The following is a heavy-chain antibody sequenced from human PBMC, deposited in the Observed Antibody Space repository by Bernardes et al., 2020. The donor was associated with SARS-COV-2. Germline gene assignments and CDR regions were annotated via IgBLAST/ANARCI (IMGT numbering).Heavy chain of an antibody. CDR3: AKDPGTIFGVVINGAYFDY. J-gene: IGHJ4*02. V-gene: IGHV3-23*01. Sequence: GGSLRLSCAASGFTFSSYAMNWVRQAPGKGLEWVSVISVSGGGTYYADSVRGRFTISRDNSKNTLYLQMNSLRGEDTAVYYCAKDPGTIFGVVINGAYFDYWGQGTLVTVSS. D-gene: IGHD3-3*01. CDR1: GFTFSSYA. CDR2: ISVSGGGT.